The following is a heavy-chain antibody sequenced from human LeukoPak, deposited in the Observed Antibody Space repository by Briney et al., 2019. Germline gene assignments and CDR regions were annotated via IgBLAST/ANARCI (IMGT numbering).Heavy chain of an antibody. J-gene: IGHJ6*02. CDR1: GDSVSSNSGT. CDR2: TYYRSKWYN. Sequence: SQTLSLTCAISGDSVSSNSGTWNWLRQSPSRGLEWLGRTYYRSKWYNDYAVSVQSRITINPDTSKNHFSLQLSSVTPEDTAVYFCARGKSKRLDVWGQGTTVTVSS. D-gene: IGHD5/OR15-5a*01. CDR3: ARGKSKRLDV. V-gene: IGHV6-1*01.